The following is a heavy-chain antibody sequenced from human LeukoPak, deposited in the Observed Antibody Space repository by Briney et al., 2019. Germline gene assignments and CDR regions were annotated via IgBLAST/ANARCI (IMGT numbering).Heavy chain of an antibody. J-gene: IGHJ3*02. V-gene: IGHV3-21*01. CDR3: ARPGAAGTKPHAFDI. CDR1: GFTFSSYS. D-gene: IGHD6-13*01. Sequence: GGSLRLSCAASGFTFSSYSMNWVRQAPGKGLEWVSSISSSSSYIYYADSVKGRFTISRDNAKNSLYLQMNSLRAEDTAVYYCARPGAAGTKPHAFDIWGQGTMVTVSS. CDR2: ISSSSSYI.